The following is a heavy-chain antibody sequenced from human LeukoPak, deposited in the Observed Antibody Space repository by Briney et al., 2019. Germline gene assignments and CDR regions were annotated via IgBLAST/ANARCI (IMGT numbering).Heavy chain of an antibody. CDR3: ARDRDSSSPFDY. Sequence: PGGSLRLSCAASGFTFSSYSMNWVRQAPGKGLEWVSSISSSSSYIYYADSVKGRFTISRDNAKNSLYLQMNSLRAEDTAVYYCARDRDSSSPFDYWGQGTLVTVSS. CDR1: GFTFSSYS. D-gene: IGHD6-6*01. J-gene: IGHJ4*02. V-gene: IGHV3-21*01. CDR2: ISSSSSYI.